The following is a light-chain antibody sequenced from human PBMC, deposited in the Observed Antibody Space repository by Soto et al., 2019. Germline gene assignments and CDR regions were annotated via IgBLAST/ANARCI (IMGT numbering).Light chain of an antibody. V-gene: IGLV2-23*01. J-gene: IGLJ1*01. CDR1: SSDVGSYNL. CDR3: CSYAGSYV. CDR2: EGS. Sequence: QSALTQPASVSGSPGQSITISCTGTSSDVGSYNLVSWYQQHPGKAPKLMIYEGSKRPSGVSNRFSGSKSGNTASLTISGLRAEDEADYYCCSYAGSYVFGTGTKLTVL.